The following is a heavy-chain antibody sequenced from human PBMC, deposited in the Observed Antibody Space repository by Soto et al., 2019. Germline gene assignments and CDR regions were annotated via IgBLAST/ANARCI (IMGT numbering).Heavy chain of an antibody. CDR1: GFTFSSYG. J-gene: IGHJ5*02. V-gene: IGHV3-30*18. D-gene: IGHD3-10*01. Sequence: QVQLVESGGGVVQPGRSLRLSCAASGFTFSSYGMHWVRQAPGKGLEWGAVISYDGSNKYYADSVKGRFTISRDNSKNTLYLQMNSLRAEDTDVYYCAKDRVILLWFGERGFDPWGQGTLVTVSS. CDR2: ISYDGSNK. CDR3: AKDRVILLWFGERGFDP.